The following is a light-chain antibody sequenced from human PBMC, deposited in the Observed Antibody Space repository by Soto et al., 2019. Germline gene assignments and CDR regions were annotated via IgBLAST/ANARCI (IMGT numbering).Light chain of an antibody. CDR1: SSDVGSYNY. J-gene: IGLJ1*01. CDR2: EVN. Sequence: QSVLTQSASVSGSPGQSITISCTGTSSDVGSYNYVSWYQQHPGKAPKVIICEVNNRPSGVSYRFSGSKSGNTASLTISGIQTEDEADYYCCSYAGTVAYVFGTGTKVT. CDR3: CSYAGTVAYV. V-gene: IGLV2-23*02.